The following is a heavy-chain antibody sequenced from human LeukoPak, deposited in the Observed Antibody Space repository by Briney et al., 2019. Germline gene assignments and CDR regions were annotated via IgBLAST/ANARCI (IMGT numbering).Heavy chain of an antibody. CDR2: IYYSGST. CDR1: GGSISSYY. CDR3: AGSSSWYLYYYMDV. Sequence: PSETLSLTCTVSGGSISSYYWSWIRQPPGKGLEWIGYIYYSGSTNYNPSLKSRVTISVDTSKNQFSLKLSSVTAADTAVYYCAGSSSWYLYYYMDVWGKGTTVTVSS. V-gene: IGHV4-59*01. J-gene: IGHJ6*03. D-gene: IGHD6-13*01.